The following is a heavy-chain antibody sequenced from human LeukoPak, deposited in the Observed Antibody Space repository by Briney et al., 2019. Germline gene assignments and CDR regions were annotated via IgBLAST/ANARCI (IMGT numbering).Heavy chain of an antibody. Sequence: GGSLRLSCAASGFTVSSNYMSWVRRAPGKGLEWVSAISGSGGSTYYADSVKGRFTISRDNSKNTLYLQMNSLRAEDTAVYYCATKSRMVRGVMRNDYWGQGTLVTVSS. CDR2: ISGSGGST. J-gene: IGHJ4*02. V-gene: IGHV3-23*01. CDR3: ATKSRMVRGVMRNDY. D-gene: IGHD3-10*01. CDR1: GFTVSSNY.